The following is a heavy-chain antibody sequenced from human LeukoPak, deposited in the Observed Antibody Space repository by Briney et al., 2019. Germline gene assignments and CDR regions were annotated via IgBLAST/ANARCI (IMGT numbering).Heavy chain of an antibody. V-gene: IGHV3-33*01. Sequence: GGSLRLSCAASGFTFSSYGMHWVRQAPGKGLEWVAVIWYDGSNKYYADSVKGRFTISRDNSKNTLYLEMDSLRAGDTAVYYCARDPGTYYFDSGSYSFDFWGQGTLVTVSS. D-gene: IGHD3-10*01. CDR1: GFTFSSYG. CDR3: ARDPGTYYFDSGSYSFDF. CDR2: IWYDGSNK. J-gene: IGHJ4*02.